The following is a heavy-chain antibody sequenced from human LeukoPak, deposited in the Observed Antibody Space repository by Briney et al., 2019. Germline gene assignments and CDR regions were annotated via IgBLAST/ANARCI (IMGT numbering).Heavy chain of an antibody. V-gene: IGHV5-51*01. J-gene: IGHJ1*01. CDR2: IYPGDSDT. D-gene: IGHD3-22*01. Sequence: GESLQISCKGSGYSFTSYWIGWVRRMPGKGLEWMGIIYPGDSDTRYSPSFQGQVTISADKSISTAYLQWSSLKASDTAMYYCASPGGSSGYYGAEYFQHWGQGTLVTVSS. CDR3: ASPGGSSGYYGAEYFQH. CDR1: GYSFTSYW.